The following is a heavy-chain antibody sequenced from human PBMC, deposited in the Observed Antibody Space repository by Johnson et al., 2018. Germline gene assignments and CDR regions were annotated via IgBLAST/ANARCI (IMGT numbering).Heavy chain of an antibody. Sequence: EVQLVESGGGLVKPGGSLRLSCAASGFTFSSYSMNWVRQAPGKGLEWVSSISSSSSYIYYADSVKGRFTISRDDAKNSLSLQMNSRRAEDTAVYYCAGVEYYGSADAFDIWGQGTMVPVSS. CDR2: ISSSSSYI. V-gene: IGHV3-21*01. J-gene: IGHJ3*02. CDR3: AGVEYYGSADAFDI. D-gene: IGHD3-10*01. CDR1: GFTFSSYS.